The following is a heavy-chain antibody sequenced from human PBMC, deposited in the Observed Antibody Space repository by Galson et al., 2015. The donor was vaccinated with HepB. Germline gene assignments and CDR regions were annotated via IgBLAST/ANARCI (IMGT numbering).Heavy chain of an antibody. Sequence: SLRLSCAASGFTFSDYFMGWIRQAPGKGLVWVSFINFDGTSMRYADSVKGRFTISRDNADNTLYLQMNNLRAEDTAVYYCAREFAFGCGSYLHWGQGTLVTVSS. D-gene: IGHD6-19*01. CDR1: GFTFSDYF. V-gene: IGHV3-74*01. J-gene: IGHJ4*02. CDR3: AREFAFGCGSYLH. CDR2: INFDGTSM.